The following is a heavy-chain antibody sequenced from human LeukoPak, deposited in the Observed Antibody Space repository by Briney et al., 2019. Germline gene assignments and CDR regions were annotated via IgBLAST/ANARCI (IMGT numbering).Heavy chain of an antibody. J-gene: IGHJ4*02. Sequence: PGGSLRLSCAASGFTFSSYAMSWVRPAPGEGLEWGSAISGSGGSTYYADSVKGRFTISRDNSKNTLYLQMNSLRAEDTAVYYCARDVLLWFGEPYDYWGQGTLVTVSS. CDR3: ARDVLLWFGEPYDY. V-gene: IGHV3-23*01. CDR2: ISGSGGST. CDR1: GFTFSSYA. D-gene: IGHD3-10*01.